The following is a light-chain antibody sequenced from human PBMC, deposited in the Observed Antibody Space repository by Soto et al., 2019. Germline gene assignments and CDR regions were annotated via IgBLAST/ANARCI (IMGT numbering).Light chain of an antibody. CDR1: QRISSW. Sequence: DIQMTQSPSTLSASVGARVTITCRASQRISSWLAWYQQKPGKAPKLLIYKASTLESGVPSRFSGSGSGTEFTLTITSLQPDDVATYDCQQSFTFGPGTKVYIK. J-gene: IGKJ3*01. CDR3: QQSFT. V-gene: IGKV1-5*03. CDR2: KAS.